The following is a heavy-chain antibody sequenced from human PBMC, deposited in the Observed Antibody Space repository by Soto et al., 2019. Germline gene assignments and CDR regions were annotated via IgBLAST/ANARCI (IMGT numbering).Heavy chain of an antibody. D-gene: IGHD6-19*01. CDR2: IYYSGST. J-gene: IGHJ6*02. CDR1: GGSVSSGSYY. Sequence: QVQLQESGPGLVKPSETLSLTCTVSGGSVSSGSYYWSWIRQPPGKGLEWIGYIYYSGSTNYNPTLKNRVTIAVKTSKNKFSLKLSSVTAAETAVYYCARGIEGWYQGRYYYGMDVWGQGTTVTVSS. CDR3: ARGIEGWYQGRYYYGMDV. V-gene: IGHV4-61*01.